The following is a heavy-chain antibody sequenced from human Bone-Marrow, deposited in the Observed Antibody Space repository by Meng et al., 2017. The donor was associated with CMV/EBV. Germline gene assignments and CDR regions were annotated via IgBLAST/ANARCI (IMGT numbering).Heavy chain of an antibody. Sequence: GGSLRLSCAASGFTVSSNYMSWVRQAPGKGLEWVSGISGTGQSTFNAASVKGRFTVSRDNSKKMLYLQMNRLRGDDTAMYYCARELGGGGSCATYGYWGQGTLVTVSS. CDR3: ARELGGGGSCATYGY. J-gene: IGHJ4*02. V-gene: IGHV3-53*01. D-gene: IGHD2-15*01. CDR1: GFTVSSNY. CDR2: ISGTGQST.